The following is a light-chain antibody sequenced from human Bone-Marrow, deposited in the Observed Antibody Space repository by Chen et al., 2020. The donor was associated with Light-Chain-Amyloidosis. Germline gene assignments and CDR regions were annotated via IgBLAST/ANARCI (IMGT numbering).Light chain of an antibody. CDR1: DIGSTS. CDR2: DDI. J-gene: IGLJ3*02. Sequence: YVLPQPPSESVAPGQTARITCGGDDIGSTSVHWYQQKPGQAPVLVFYDDIERPSGIPERFYGSNSGTTATLTISRVEAGDEADYYGQVWDSNSDHPVFGGGTKLTVL. CDR3: QVWDSNSDHPV. V-gene: IGLV3-21*02.